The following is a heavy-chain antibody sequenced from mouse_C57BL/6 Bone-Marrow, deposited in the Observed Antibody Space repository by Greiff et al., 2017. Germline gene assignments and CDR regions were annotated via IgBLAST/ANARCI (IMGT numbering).Heavy chain of an antibody. CDR1: GYTFTGYW. CDR2: ILPGSGST. J-gene: IGHJ4*01. Sequence: VKLQESGAELMKPGASVKLSCKATGYTFTGYWIEWVKQRPGHGLEWIGEILPGSGSTNYNAKFKGKATFTADTSSNTAYMQLSSLTTEDSAIYYCASDVLTPREDYWGQGTSVTVSS. CDR3: ASDVLTPREDY. V-gene: IGHV1-9*01.